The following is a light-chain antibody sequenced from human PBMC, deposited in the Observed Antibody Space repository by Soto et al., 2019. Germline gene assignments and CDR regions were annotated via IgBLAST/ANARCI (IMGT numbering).Light chain of an antibody. V-gene: IGLV2-8*01. CDR2: EDI. CDR3: SSYGGSDNLI. J-gene: IGLJ2*01. Sequence: QSALTQPPSASGPPGQSVTISCTGSSSDVGGYNCVSWFQQHPGKAPKLMIFEDIKRPSGVPDRFSASKSGNTASLTVSGLQAEDEADYYCSSYGGSDNLIFGGGTKLTVL. CDR1: SSDVGGYNC.